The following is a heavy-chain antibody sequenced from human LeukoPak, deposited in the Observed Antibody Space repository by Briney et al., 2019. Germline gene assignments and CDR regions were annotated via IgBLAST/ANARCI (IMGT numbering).Heavy chain of an antibody. D-gene: IGHD3-22*01. Sequence: SMKVSCKASGGTFSSYAISWVRQAPGQGLEWMGRIIPIFGIANYAQKFQGRVTITADKSTSTAYMELSSLRSEDTAVYYCARDPSITMIVDWGQGTLVTVSS. CDR2: IIPIFGIA. V-gene: IGHV1-69*04. CDR1: GGTFSSYA. J-gene: IGHJ4*02. CDR3: ARDPSITMIVD.